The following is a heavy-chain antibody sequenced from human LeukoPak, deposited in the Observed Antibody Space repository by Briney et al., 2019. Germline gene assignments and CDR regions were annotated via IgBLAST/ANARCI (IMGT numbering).Heavy chain of an antibody. CDR2: IYHSGST. D-gene: IGHD3-16*02. V-gene: IGHV4-4*02. CDR1: GGSISSSNW. Sequence: TSETLSLTCAVSGGSISSSNWWSWVRQPPGKGLEWIGEIYHSGSTNYNPSLKSRVTISLDTSKSQFSLKLSSVTAADTAVYYCARVGRYDYVWGSYRYYPYYFDYWGQGTLVTVSS. J-gene: IGHJ4*02. CDR3: ARVGRYDYVWGSYRYYPYYFDY.